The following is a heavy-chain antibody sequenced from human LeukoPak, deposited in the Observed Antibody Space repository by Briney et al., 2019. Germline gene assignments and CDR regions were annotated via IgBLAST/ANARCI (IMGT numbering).Heavy chain of an antibody. CDR1: GGSFSGYY. V-gene: IGHV4-34*01. D-gene: IGHD5-12*01. CDR3: ARVDIVTTNWFDP. CDR2: INHRGTT. J-gene: IGHJ5*02. Sequence: SETLSLTCVVYGGSFSGYYWTWVRQPPGKGLEWIGEINHRGTTTYNPSLKSRVTISVDTPKNQFTLKLNSVTAADTAVYYCARVDIVTTNWFDPWGQGTLVIVSP.